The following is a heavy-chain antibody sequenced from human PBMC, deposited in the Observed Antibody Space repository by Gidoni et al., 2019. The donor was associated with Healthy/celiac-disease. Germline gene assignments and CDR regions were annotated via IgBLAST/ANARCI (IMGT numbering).Heavy chain of an antibody. D-gene: IGHD6-6*01. CDR2: IYYSGST. CDR1: GGSISSRSYY. V-gene: IGHV4-39*07. Sequence: QLQLQASGPGLVKPSETLSLTCTVSGGSISSRSYYWGWIRQPPGKGLEWIGSIYYSGSTYYNPSLKSRVTISVDTSKNQFSLKLSSVTAADTAVYYCAREGAIAARPFDYWGQGTLVTVSS. CDR3: AREGAIAARPFDY. J-gene: IGHJ4*02.